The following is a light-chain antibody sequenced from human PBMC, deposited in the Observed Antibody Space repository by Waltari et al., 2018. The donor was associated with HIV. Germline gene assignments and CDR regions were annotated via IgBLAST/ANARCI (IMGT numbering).Light chain of an antibody. Sequence: QSALTQPPSVSGSPGQSVTISCTGTISDVGIYNRVSWYQQSPGTATKLIIFEVTKRPSGVPDRFSGSKSDNTASLTISGLQAEDEAYYYCCSYTIANTFVFGTGTMVTVL. J-gene: IGLJ1*01. V-gene: IGLV2-18*02. CDR2: EVT. CDR1: ISDVGIYNR. CDR3: CSYTIANTFV.